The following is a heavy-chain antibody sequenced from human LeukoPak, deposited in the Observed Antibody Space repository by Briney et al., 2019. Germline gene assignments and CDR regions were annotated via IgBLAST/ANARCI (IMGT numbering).Heavy chain of an antibody. CDR2: IDQDGSEK. J-gene: IGHJ5*02. CDR1: EFTFRSYW. V-gene: IGHV3-7*01. Sequence: PGGSLRLSCAASEFTFRSYWMSWVRQAPGKGLEWVASIDQDGSEKYYVDSVKGRFTISRDNAKKSVFLHMDSLRGEDTAVYYCARARYTYGNNWFDPWGQGTLVAVSS. D-gene: IGHD5-18*01. CDR3: ARARYTYGNNWFDP.